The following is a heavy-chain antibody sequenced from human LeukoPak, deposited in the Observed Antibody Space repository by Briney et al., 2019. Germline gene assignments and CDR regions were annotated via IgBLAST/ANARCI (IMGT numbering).Heavy chain of an antibody. CDR1: GFTFSSFG. V-gene: IGHV3-48*01. D-gene: IGHD2-2*01. J-gene: IGHJ4*02. CDR2: IISSSGAI. Sequence: GGSLRLSCAASGFTFSSFGMNWVRQAPGKGLEWVSFIISSSGAIYYADSVKGRFTISRDNSKNTLYLQMNSLRAEDTAVYYCAKDLAVVVVPAAMEFDYWGQGTLVTVSS. CDR3: AKDLAVVVVPAAMEFDY.